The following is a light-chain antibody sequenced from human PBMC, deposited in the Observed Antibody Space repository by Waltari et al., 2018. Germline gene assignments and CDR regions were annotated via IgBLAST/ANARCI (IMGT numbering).Light chain of an antibody. CDR3: QQSYSTPVT. CDR1: QSVSSY. Sequence: EIVLTQSPATLSLSPGERATLSCSASQSVSSYLAWYQQKPGQAPRLLIYDASNRATGIPARFSGSGSGTDFTLTISSLQPEDFATYYCQQSYSTPVTFGGGTKVEIK. V-gene: IGKV3-11*01. CDR2: DAS. J-gene: IGKJ4*01.